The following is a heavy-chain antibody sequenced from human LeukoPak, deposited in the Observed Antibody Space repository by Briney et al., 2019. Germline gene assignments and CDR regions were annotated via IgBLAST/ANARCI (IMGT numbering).Heavy chain of an antibody. J-gene: IGHJ5*02. D-gene: IGHD1-7*01. CDR3: ARAAAYNWNYVGYNWFDP. Sequence: GGSLRLSCAASGFTFSSYEMNWVRQAPGKGLEWVSYISSSGSTIYYADSVKGRFTISRDNAKNSLYLQMNSLRAEDTAVYYCARAAAYNWNYVGYNWFDPWGQGTLVTVSS. V-gene: IGHV3-48*03. CDR1: GFTFSSYE. CDR2: ISSSGSTI.